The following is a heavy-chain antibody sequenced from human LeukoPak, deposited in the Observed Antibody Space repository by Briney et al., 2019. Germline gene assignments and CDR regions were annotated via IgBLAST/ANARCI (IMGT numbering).Heavy chain of an antibody. CDR1: GYTFTGYY. CDR3: ARGFRYDITGTTGDRDAFDI. V-gene: IGHV1-2*02. Sequence: GASVKVSCKASGYTFTGYYMHWVRQAPGQGLEWMGWINPNSGGTNYAQKFQGRVTMTRDTSISTAYMELSRLRSDDTAVYYCARGFRYDITGTTGDRDAFDIWGQGTMVTVSS. CDR2: INPNSGGT. J-gene: IGHJ3*02. D-gene: IGHD1-20*01.